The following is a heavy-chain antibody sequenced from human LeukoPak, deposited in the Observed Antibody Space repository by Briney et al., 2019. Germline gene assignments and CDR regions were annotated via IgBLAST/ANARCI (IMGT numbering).Heavy chain of an antibody. D-gene: IGHD4-17*01. J-gene: IGHJ4*02. CDR1: GYTFTSYY. CDR2: INPSGGST. Sequence: ASVKVSCKASGYTFTSYYIHWMRQAPGQGLEWMGIINPSGGSTSYTQKFLGRITLTRDTSTSTVYMELNSLRYEDTAVYYCARGAQFGDKGSFDYWGQGTLVTVSS. V-gene: IGHV1-46*01. CDR3: ARGAQFGDKGSFDY.